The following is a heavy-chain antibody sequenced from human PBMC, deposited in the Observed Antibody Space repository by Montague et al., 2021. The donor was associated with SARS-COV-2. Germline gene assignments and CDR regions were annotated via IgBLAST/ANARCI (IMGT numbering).Heavy chain of an antibody. J-gene: IGHJ6*02. CDR2: MYYSGST. CDR1: GGSISNYY. D-gene: IGHD3-10*02. V-gene: IGHV4-59*01. CDR3: ARVRRGTMFGVIGDYYGMDI. Sequence: SETLSLTCTVSGGSISNYYWSWIRQSPGKGLEWIAYMYYSGSTKYNPSLKSRATISVDTSKNQFSLTLSSMTAADTAVYYCARVRRGTMFGVIGDYYGMDIWGQGTTVTVSS.